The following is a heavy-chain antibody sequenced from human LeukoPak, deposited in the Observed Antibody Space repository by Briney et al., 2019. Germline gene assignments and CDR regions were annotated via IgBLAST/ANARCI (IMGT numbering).Heavy chain of an antibody. CDR3: AKRNLGFDP. CDR1: GFPFSSYA. Sequence: GGSLSLSCAASGFPFSSYAMSGVRQAPGKGREGVSAISGSGGSTYYADSVKGRFTISRDNSKNTLSLQMNSLRAEDTAVYYCAKRNLGFDPWGQGTLVTVSS. V-gene: IGHV3-23*01. J-gene: IGHJ5*02. D-gene: IGHD1-14*01. CDR2: ISGSGGST.